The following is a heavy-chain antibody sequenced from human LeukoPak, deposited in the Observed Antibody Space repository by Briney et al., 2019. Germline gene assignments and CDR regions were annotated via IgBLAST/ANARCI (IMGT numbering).Heavy chain of an antibody. CDR2: IYPGDPDT. D-gene: IGHD3-10*01. V-gene: IGHV5-51*01. CDR3: ARHSSITMVRGVIDYNWFDP. CDR1: GYSFTSYW. J-gene: IGHJ5*02. Sequence: GESLKISCKGSGYSFTSYWIGWVRQMPGKGLEWMGIIYPGDPDTRYSPSLQGQVTISADKSISTAYLQWSSLKASDTAMYYCARHSSITMVRGVIDYNWFDPWGQGTLVTVSS.